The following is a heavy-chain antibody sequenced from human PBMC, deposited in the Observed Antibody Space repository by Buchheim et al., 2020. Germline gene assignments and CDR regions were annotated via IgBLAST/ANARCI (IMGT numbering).Heavy chain of an antibody. V-gene: IGHV5-51*01. CDR2: IYPGDSDT. J-gene: IGHJ6*03. Sequence: EVQLVQSGAEVKKPGESLKISCKGSGYSFTSYWIGWVRQMPGKGLEWMGIIYPGDSDTRYSPSFQGQVTISADKSLSPAYPQWSSLKASDTAMYYCARRGVSKGKQYGYYYYMDVWGKGTT. D-gene: IGHD4-11*01. CDR3: ARRGVSKGKQYGYYYYMDV. CDR1: GYSFTSYW.